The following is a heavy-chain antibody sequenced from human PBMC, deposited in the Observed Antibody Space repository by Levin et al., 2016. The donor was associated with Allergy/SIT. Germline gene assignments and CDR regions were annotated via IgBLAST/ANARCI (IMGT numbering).Heavy chain of an antibody. Sequence: VRQAPGKGLEWVSSISSSSSYIYYADSVKGRFTISRDNAKNSLYLQMNSLRAEDTAVYYCARDWKIHGSGTEGEYWGQGTLVTVSS. CDR2: ISSSSSYI. CDR3: ARDWKIHGSGTEGEY. D-gene: IGHD3-10*01. J-gene: IGHJ4*02. V-gene: IGHV3-21*01.